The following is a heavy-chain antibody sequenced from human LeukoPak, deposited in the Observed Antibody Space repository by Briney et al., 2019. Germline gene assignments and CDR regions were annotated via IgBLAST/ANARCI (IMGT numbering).Heavy chain of an antibody. J-gene: IGHJ4*02. CDR1: GISFRSYG. Sequence: GGSLRLSCAASGISFRSYGMHWVRQAPGKGLEWVTFIWYDASNKYYAESVKGRFTISRDNSRNTVFLQMNSLRAEDTAVYYCARSTDYWGQGTLVTVSS. D-gene: IGHD5/OR15-5a*01. CDR3: ARSTDY. V-gene: IGHV3-33*01. CDR2: IWYDASNK.